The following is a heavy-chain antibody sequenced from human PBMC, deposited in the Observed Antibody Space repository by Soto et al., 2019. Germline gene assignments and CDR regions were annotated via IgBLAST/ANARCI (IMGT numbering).Heavy chain of an antibody. J-gene: IGHJ4*02. CDR2: VYYSGNT. V-gene: IGHV4-39*01. Sequence: QLQLQESGPGLVKPSDTLSLTCPVSDGSISSSSYYWAWFRHPPGKGLEWIGSVYYSGNTYYGPPLKSRATLSVDTSTNQFSLKLSSVTASDTAVYYCARHPNSGWLGYWGQGILVTVSS. CDR3: ARHPNSGWLGY. D-gene: IGHD5-12*01. CDR1: DGSISSSSYY.